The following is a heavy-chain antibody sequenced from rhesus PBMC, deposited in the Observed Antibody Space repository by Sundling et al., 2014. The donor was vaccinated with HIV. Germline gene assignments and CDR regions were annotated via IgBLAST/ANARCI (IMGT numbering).Heavy chain of an antibody. Sequence: EVQLVESGGGLVQPGGSLRLSCAASGFTFSDYAMDWVRQAPGKGLEWVGFIRSKAYGGTAEYAASVKGRFTISRDDSKNTAYLQMSSLKTEDTAVYYCKVIVAAPTEYFEFWGQGALVTVSS. CDR2: IRSKAYGGTA. CDR1: GFTFSDYA. J-gene: IGHJ1*01. D-gene: IGHD2-33*01. V-gene: IGHV3-153*02. CDR3: KVIVAAPTEYFEF.